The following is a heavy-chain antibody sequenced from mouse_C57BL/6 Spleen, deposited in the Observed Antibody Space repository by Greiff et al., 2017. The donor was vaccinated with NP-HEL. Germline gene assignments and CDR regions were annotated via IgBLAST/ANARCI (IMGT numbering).Heavy chain of an antibody. CDR2: ISDGGSYT. J-gene: IGHJ1*03. D-gene: IGHD1-1*01. Sequence: EVQLVESGGGLVKPGGSLKLSCAASGFTFSSYAMSWVRQTPEKRLEWVATISDGGSYTYYPDNVKGRFTISRDNAKNNLYLQMSHLKSEDTAMYYCARDRPRGSYWYFDVWGTGTTVTVSS. V-gene: IGHV5-4*01. CDR1: GFTFSSYA. CDR3: ARDRPRGSYWYFDV.